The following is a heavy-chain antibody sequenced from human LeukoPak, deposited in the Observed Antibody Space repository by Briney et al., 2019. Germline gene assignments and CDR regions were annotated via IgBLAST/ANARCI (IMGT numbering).Heavy chain of an antibody. Sequence: GGSLRLSWAASGXTFSSYSMNWVRQAPGKGLEWVSFISSSSTTIYYADSVKGRFTISRDNAKNSLYLQVNSLRDEDTAVYYCAKSESYRFDYWGQGTLVTVSS. CDR2: ISSSSTTI. V-gene: IGHV3-48*02. D-gene: IGHD1-26*01. J-gene: IGHJ4*02. CDR3: AKSESYRFDY. CDR1: GXTFSSYS.